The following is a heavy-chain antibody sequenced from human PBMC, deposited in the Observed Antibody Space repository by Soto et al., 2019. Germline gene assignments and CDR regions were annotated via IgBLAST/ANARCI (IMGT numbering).Heavy chain of an antibody. Sequence: QVQLVESGGGVVQPGRSLRLSCAASGFTFSSYAMHWVRQAPGKGLEWVAVISYDGSNKYYADSVKGRCTISRDNSKNTLYLQMNSLRAEDTAVYYCARGLRITIFGVVSYWGQGTLVTVSS. CDR1: GFTFSSYA. CDR2: ISYDGSNK. CDR3: ARGLRITIFGVVSY. V-gene: IGHV3-30-3*01. J-gene: IGHJ4*02. D-gene: IGHD3-3*01.